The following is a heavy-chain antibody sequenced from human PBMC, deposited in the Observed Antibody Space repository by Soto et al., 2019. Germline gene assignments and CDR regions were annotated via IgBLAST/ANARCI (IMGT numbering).Heavy chain of an antibody. J-gene: IGHJ5*02. CDR2: IHDRGST. V-gene: IGHV4-4*02. Sequence: QVKLQESGPGLEKPSGTLSLTCAVSGGSISNNRWWTWVRQAPGKGLEWIGEIHDRGSTNYNLSLKSRATVAIDRSQNQFSLEMRAGTAADPAVYYCAGQWAAGYGAFDPWGQGTLVTVSS. CDR3: AGQWAAGYGAFDP. D-gene: IGHD3-9*01. CDR1: GGSISNNRW.